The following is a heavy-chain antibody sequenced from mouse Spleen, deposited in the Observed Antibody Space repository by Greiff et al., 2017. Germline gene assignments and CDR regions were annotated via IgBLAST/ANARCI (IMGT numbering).Heavy chain of an antibody. CDR1: GFSFNTYA. CDR2: IRSKSNNYAT. CDR3: VRHLDYYAMDY. Sequence: EVKVVESGGGLVQPKGSLKLSCAASGFSFNTYAMNWVRQAPGKGLEWVARIRSKSNNYATYYADSVKDRFTISRDDSESMLYLQMNNLKTEDTAMYYCVRHLDYYAMDYWGQGTSVTVSS. V-gene: IGHV10-1*01. J-gene: IGHJ4*01.